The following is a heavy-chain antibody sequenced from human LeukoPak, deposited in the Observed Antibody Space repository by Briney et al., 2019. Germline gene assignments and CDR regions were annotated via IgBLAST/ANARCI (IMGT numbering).Heavy chain of an antibody. D-gene: IGHD2-21*02. V-gene: IGHV4-59*01. CDR2: IYYSGST. J-gene: IGHJ5*01. Sequence: SETLSLTCTVSGGSISSYYWSWIRQPPGKGLEWIGYIYYSGSTNYNPSLKSRVTISVDTSKNQFSLKLSSVTAADTAVYYCARVGHNCGGDCYSPWFDSWGQGTLVTVSS. CDR1: GGSISSYY. CDR3: ARVGHNCGGDCYSPWFDS.